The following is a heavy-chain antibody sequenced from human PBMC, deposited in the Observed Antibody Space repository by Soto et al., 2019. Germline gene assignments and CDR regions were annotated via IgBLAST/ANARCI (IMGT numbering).Heavy chain of an antibody. J-gene: IGHJ4*02. CDR3: ATMKRARLDS. CDR2: INPILDST. Sequence: QEQVVQSGPAMKEPGSSVKVSCRASGIMSSGYGFSWVRQAPGQGLEWVGMINPILDSTHYAQNLQGRVSLSVDKSADTAYLEVTSLSREATAIYFCATMKRARLDSWGRGTVVTVSS. V-gene: IGHV1-69*09. CDR1: GIMSSGYG. D-gene: IGHD6-25*01.